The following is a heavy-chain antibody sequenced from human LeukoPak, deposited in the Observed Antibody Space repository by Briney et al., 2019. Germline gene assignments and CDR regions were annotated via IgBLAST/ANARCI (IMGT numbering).Heavy chain of an antibody. CDR3: IPPAAGLRRTISTEYFQH. J-gene: IGHJ1*01. CDR2: ISSSGETI. D-gene: IGHD6-13*01. Sequence: PGGSLRLSCAAAGLTFSDYEMYWVRQAPGKGLEWVSYISSSGETIYYADSVKGRFTISRDNANKSLYLRMSSLRVEGTAIYYCIPPAAGLRRTISTEYFQHWGQGALVTVSS. CDR1: GLTFSDYE. V-gene: IGHV3-48*03.